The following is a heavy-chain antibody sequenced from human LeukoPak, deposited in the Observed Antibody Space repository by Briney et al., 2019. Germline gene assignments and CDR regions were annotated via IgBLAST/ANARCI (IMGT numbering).Heavy chain of an antibody. CDR1: GYTFTGYY. J-gene: IGHJ6*03. D-gene: IGHD1-1*01. Sequence: GASVKVSCKASGYTFTGYYMHWVRQAPGQGLEWMGWINPNSGGTNYAQRFQGRVTMTRDTSISTAYMELSRLRSDDTAVYYCARALPQTGTSPTRYYYYYMDVWGKGTTVTVSS. CDR3: ARALPQTGTSPTRYYYYYMDV. V-gene: IGHV1-2*02. CDR2: INPNSGGT.